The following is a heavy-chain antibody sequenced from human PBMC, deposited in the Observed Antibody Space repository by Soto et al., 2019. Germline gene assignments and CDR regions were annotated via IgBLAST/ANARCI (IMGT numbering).Heavy chain of an antibody. V-gene: IGHV3-33*01. CDR2: IRYDGSNK. CDR1: GFTFSSYG. J-gene: IGHJ5*01. Sequence: GGSLRLSCAASGFTFSSYGMNWVRQAPGKGLEWVAAIRYDGSNKYYADSVKGRFTISRDNSKNTLYLQMNSLRAEETVDYYCARDNDVYCSGGSGDAENWFDSWGQGTLVTVSS. D-gene: IGHD2-15*01. CDR3: ARDNDVYCSGGSGDAENWFDS.